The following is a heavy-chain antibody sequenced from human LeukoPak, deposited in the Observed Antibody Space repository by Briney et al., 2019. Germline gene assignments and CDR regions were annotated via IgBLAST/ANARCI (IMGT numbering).Heavy chain of an antibody. CDR3: ARGGGTVRHYYYYMDV. J-gene: IGHJ6*03. Sequence: ASVKVSCKASGYTFTSYYMHWVRQAPGQGLEWMEIINPSGGSTSYAQKFQGRVTMTRDTSTSTVYMELSSLRSEDTAVYYCARGGGTVRHYYYYMDVWGKGTTVTVSS. CDR1: GYTFTSYY. V-gene: IGHV1-46*03. D-gene: IGHD4-11*01. CDR2: INPSGGST.